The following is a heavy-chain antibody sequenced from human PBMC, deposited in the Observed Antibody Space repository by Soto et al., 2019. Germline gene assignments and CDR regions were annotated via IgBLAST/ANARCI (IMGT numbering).Heavy chain of an antibody. J-gene: IGHJ6*02. Sequence: QVQLEQSGAEVKKPGSSVRVSCKASGGTFSTSAISWVRQAPGQGLEWMGGIIPIFRRPDYAQKFQGRVTVTADESTSAAYRELSGLRSDDTAVYYCARDKDRPQVGGNYYYMLDVWGQGTTITVSS. V-gene: IGHV1-69*12. D-gene: IGHD2-2*01. CDR1: GGTFSTSA. CDR3: ARDKDRPQVGGNYYYMLDV. CDR2: IIPIFRRP.